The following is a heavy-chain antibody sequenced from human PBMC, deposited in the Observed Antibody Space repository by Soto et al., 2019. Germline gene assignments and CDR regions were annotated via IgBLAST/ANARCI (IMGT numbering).Heavy chain of an antibody. V-gene: IGHV1-18*01. D-gene: IGHD1-26*01. CDR1: GYTFTSYG. Sequence: ASVKVSCKASGYTFTSYGISWVRQAPGQGLEWMGWISAYNGNTNYAQKLQGRVTMTTDTSTSTAYMELRSLRSDDTAAYYCARYSGSYPYYYYGMDVWGQGTTVTVSS. CDR2: ISAYNGNT. J-gene: IGHJ6*02. CDR3: ARYSGSYPYYYYGMDV.